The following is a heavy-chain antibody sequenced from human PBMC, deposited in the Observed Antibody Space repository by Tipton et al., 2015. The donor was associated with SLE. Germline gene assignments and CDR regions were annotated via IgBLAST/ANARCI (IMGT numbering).Heavy chain of an antibody. CDR2: IYSGGST. V-gene: IGHV3-53*04. D-gene: IGHD1-1*01. J-gene: IGHJ6*03. Sequence: SLRLSCAASGFTFSSYSMNWVRQAPGKGLEWVSVIYSGGSTYYADSVKGRFTISRHNSKNTLYLQMNSLRAEDTAVYYCAREFAGDYYYYMDVWGKGTTVTVSS. CDR1: GFTFSSYS. CDR3: AREFAGDYYYYMDV.